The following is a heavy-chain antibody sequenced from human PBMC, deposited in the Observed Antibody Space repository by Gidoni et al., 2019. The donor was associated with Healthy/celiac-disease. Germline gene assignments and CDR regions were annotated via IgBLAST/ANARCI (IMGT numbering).Heavy chain of an antibody. CDR1: GFTFSDYY. J-gene: IGHJ6*02. CDR2: ISSSGSTI. D-gene: IGHD3-22*01. CDR3: ARGRRYYYDSSGYVPYYYYYGMDV. Sequence: CPVSGFTFSDYYMSWIRQAPGKGLEWVSYISSSGSTIYYADSVKGRFTISRDNAKNSLYLQMNSLRAEDTAVYYCARGRRYYYDSSGYVPYYYYYGMDVWGQGTTVTVSS. V-gene: IGHV3-11*01.